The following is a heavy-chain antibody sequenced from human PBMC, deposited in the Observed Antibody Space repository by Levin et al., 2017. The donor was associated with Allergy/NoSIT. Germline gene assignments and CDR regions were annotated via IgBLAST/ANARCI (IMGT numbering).Heavy chain of an antibody. Sequence: GESLKISCKASGFTFTGYFMHWVRLAPGQGLEWMGWINPDSGGINLAQKFQGRVTMTRDTSLSTVYMELSGLKSDDTAVYYCASGRKGYYSIQEYWGQGTLVSVSS. J-gene: IGHJ4*01. V-gene: IGHV1-2*02. CDR2: INPDSGGI. CDR1: GFTFTGYF. CDR3: ASGRKGYYSIQEY. D-gene: IGHD3-22*01.